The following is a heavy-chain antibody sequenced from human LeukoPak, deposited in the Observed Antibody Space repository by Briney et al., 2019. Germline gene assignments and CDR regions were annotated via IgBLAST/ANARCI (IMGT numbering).Heavy chain of an antibody. D-gene: IGHD6-19*01. V-gene: IGHV3-23*01. J-gene: IGHJ3*02. CDR1: GFTFSSYA. CDR3: AKDRSSGWYDAFDI. Sequence: PGGSLRLSCAASGFTFSSYAMSWVRQAPGKGLEWVSSISGSGGSTYYSDSVKGRFTISRDNSKNTLYLQLNSLRAEDTAVYYCAKDRSSGWYDAFDIWGQGTMVIFSS. CDR2: ISGSGGST.